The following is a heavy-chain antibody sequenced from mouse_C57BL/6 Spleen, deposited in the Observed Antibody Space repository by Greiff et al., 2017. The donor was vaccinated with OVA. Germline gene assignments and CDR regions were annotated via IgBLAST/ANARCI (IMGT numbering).Heavy chain of an antibody. CDR3: ASETGTRFAY. V-gene: IGHV2-6*01. Sequence: VMLVESGPGLVAPSQSLSITCTVSGFSLTSYGVDWVRQSPGKGLEWLGVIWGVGSTNYNSALKSRLSVSKDNTKSHVFLKMNSLQTDDPAMYYCASETGTRFAYWGQGTLVTVSA. CDR2: IWGVGST. CDR1: GFSLTSYG. D-gene: IGHD4-1*01. J-gene: IGHJ3*01.